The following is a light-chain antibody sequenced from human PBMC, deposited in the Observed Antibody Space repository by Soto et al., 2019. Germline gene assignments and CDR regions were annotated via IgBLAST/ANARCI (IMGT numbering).Light chain of an antibody. V-gene: IGKV3-20*01. CDR3: QQYGSSPYA. Sequence: IVLTQSPGTLSLSPGERATLSCRASQSVRYNYVAWYKHKPGQPPRLLIYDASTRATAIPDRFSGSGSGTDFTLTISSLEPEDFAVYYCQQYGSSPYAFGQGTKLEIK. CDR2: DAS. J-gene: IGKJ2*01. CDR1: QSVRYNY.